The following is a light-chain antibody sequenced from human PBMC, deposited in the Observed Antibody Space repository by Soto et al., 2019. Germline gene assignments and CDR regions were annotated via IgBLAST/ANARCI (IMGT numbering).Light chain of an antibody. V-gene: IGLV2-14*01. J-gene: IGLJ1*01. CDR2: EVS. CDR1: SRDVGGYNY. Sequence: QSALTQPASVSGSPGQSITISCTGTSRDVGGYNYVCWYQQHPGKAPKLMIYEVSNRPSGVSNRFSGSKSGNTASLTISGLQAEDEADYYCSSYTSSSTLYVFGTGTKVTAL. CDR3: SSYTSSSTLYV.